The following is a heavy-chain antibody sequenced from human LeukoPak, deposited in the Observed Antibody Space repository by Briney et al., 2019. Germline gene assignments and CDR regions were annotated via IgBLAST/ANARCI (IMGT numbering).Heavy chain of an antibody. Sequence: GGCLRLSCVGSGFTFSSYWMTWVRQARRKGLEWVAQIKDDGSEIYSGDSVKGRFTISRDNAKNLLYLQMSSLRAEDTAVYYCARARIDYWGQGTMVTVSS. V-gene: IGHV3-7*04. J-gene: IGHJ4*02. CDR3: ARARIDY. CDR1: GFTFSSYW. CDR2: IKDDGSEI. D-gene: IGHD1-14*01.